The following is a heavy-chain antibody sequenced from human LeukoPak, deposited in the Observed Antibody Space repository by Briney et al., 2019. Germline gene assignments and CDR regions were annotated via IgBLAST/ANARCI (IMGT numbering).Heavy chain of an antibody. Sequence: GGSLRLSCAASGFTFSSSAMSWVRQAPGKGLEWVAAISDTGRLSYCADSVNGRFTISRDNSKNTLSLQMNSLRAADTAVYYCAKGGLRGGYSYASWGQGTLITVSS. CDR1: GFTFSSSA. V-gene: IGHV3-23*01. CDR2: ISDTGRLS. CDR3: AKGGLRGGYSYAS. J-gene: IGHJ5*02. D-gene: IGHD5-24*01.